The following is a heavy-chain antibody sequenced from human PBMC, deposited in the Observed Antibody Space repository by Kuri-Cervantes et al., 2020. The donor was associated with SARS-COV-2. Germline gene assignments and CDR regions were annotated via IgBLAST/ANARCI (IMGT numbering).Heavy chain of an antibody. CDR3: ARATVVVPFDY. J-gene: IGHJ4*02. V-gene: IGHV4-39*07. CDR2: IYYIVRT. Sequence: SETLSLTCTISGVSIRDSRYFWGWIRQPPGEGLEWIGSIYYIVRTIYNPSLKSRLAISLDTSRNQISLKLSSVTAADTAVYYCARATVVVPFDYWGQGTLVTVSS. CDR1: GVSIRDSRYF. D-gene: IGHD4-23*01.